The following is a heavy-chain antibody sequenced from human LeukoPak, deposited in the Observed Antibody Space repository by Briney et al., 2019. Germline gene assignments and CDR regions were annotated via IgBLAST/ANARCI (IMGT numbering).Heavy chain of an antibody. D-gene: IGHD2-15*01. CDR1: GFTFDDYA. J-gene: IGHJ6*03. V-gene: IGHV3-23*01. CDR2: ISGSGGST. CDR3: AKEIAYSAYYYMDV. Sequence: PGGSLRLSCAASGFTFDDYAMHWVRQAPGKGLEWVSAISGSGGSTYYADSVKGRFTISRDNSKNTLYLQMNSLRAEDTAVYYCAKEIAYSAYYYMDVWGKGTTVTVSS.